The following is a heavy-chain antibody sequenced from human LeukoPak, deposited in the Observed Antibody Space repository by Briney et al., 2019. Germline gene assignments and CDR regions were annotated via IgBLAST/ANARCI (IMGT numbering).Heavy chain of an antibody. Sequence: GRSLRLSCTASGVTFSNYAMHWVRQAPGKGLEWVAVISYDGSNKHYADSVKGRFTISRDNFKNTLYLEVNSLRPEDTAVYYCARGYCSTTSCRLDYWGQGALVTVSS. D-gene: IGHD2-2*01. V-gene: IGHV3-30*04. CDR1: GVTFSNYA. CDR2: ISYDGSNK. J-gene: IGHJ4*02. CDR3: ARGYCSTTSCRLDY.